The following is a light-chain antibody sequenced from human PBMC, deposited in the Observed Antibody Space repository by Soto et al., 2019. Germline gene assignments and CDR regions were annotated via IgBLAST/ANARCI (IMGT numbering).Light chain of an antibody. CDR3: LQYHNLWA. V-gene: IGKV3-15*01. CDR1: QNIYSN. CDR2: RAS. J-gene: IGKJ1*01. Sequence: IVMTQSPATLSVSPGERVTLSCRASQNIYSNIAWYQQRPGQAPRLLIYRASTRATGVPARFSGSGSGTDFTLTISSLQSEDFTVYSCLQYHNLWAFGQGTRWISN.